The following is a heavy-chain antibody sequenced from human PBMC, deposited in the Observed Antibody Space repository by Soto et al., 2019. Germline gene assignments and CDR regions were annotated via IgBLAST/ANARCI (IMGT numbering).Heavy chain of an antibody. CDR1: GGSISSSSYY. V-gene: IGHV4-39*01. D-gene: IGHD4-4*01. CDR3: ARYDYILLVDY. J-gene: IGHJ4*02. CDR2: IYYSGST. Sequence: LSLTCTVSGGSISSSSYYWGWIRQPPGKGLEWIGSIYYSGSTYYNPSLKSRVTISVDTSKNQFSLKLSSVTAADTAVYYCARYDYILLVDYWGQGTLVTVSS.